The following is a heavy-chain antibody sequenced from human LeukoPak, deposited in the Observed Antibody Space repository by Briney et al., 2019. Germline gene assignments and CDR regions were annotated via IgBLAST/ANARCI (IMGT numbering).Heavy chain of an antibody. J-gene: IGHJ6*04. CDR1: GFIFSSYG. CDR2: IQYDGRET. CDR3: AIVPYGDYDVATNYYYGMDV. V-gene: IGHV3-30*02. Sequence: GGSLRLSCAASGFIFSSYGMHWVRQAPGKGLEWVALIQYDGRETYYADSVKGRFTISRDNSKNTLYLQMNSLRAEDTAVYYCAIVPYGDYDVATNYYYGMDVWGKGTTVTVSS. D-gene: IGHD4-17*01.